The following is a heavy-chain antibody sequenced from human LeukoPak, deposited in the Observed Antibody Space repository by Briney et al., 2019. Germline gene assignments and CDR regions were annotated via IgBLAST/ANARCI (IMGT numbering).Heavy chain of an antibody. CDR1: GFTFDDYA. CDR2: ISWNSGSK. Sequence: GGSLRLSCAASGFTFDDYAMHWVRQAPGKGLEWVSGISWNSGSKGYADSVKGRFTISRDNAKNSLYLQMNSLRAEDTALYYCAKDIFTMVRGVVDYWGQGTLVTVSS. D-gene: IGHD3-10*01. J-gene: IGHJ4*02. CDR3: AKDIFTMVRGVVDY. V-gene: IGHV3-9*01.